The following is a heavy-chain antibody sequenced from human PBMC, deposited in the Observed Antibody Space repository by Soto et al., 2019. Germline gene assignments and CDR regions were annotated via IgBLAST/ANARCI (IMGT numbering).Heavy chain of an antibody. V-gene: IGHV1-18*01. J-gene: IGHJ5*02. D-gene: IGHD2-2*01. CDR3: ARHRVSVVPGAKNWFDP. CDR1: GYTFTSYG. Sequence: ASVKVSCKASGYTFTSYGISWVRQAPGQGLEWMGWISAYNGNTNYAQKLQGRVTMTTDTSTSTAYMELRSLRSDDTAVYYCARHRVSVVPGAKNWFDPWGQGTLVTVSS. CDR2: ISAYNGNT.